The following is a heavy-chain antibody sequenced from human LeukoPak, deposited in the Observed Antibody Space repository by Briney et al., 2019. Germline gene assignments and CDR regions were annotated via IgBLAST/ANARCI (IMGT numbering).Heavy chain of an antibody. J-gene: IGHJ6*02. CDR2: IYYSGST. CDR3: ARVDDRGGMDV. CDR1: GGSISSSY. Sequence: SETLSLTCTVSGGSISSSYWSWIRQPPGKGLEWIGYIYYSGSTNYNPSLKSRVTISVDTSKNQFSLKLSSVTAADTAVYYRARVDDRGGMDVWGQGTTVTVSS. V-gene: IGHV4-59*01. D-gene: IGHD2-2*03.